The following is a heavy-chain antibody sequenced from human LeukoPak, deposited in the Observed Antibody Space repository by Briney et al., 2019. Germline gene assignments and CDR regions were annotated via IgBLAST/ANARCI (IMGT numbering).Heavy chain of an antibody. CDR2: IYSGGST. Sequence: GGSLRLSCAASGFTVSSNYMSWVRQAPGKGLEWVSVIYSGGSTYYADSVKGRFTISRDNSKNTLYLQMNSLRAEDTAVYYCARDKWFGELTSDAFDIWGQGTMVTVSS. J-gene: IGHJ3*02. CDR1: GFTVSSNY. D-gene: IGHD3-10*01. V-gene: IGHV3-53*01. CDR3: ARDKWFGELTSDAFDI.